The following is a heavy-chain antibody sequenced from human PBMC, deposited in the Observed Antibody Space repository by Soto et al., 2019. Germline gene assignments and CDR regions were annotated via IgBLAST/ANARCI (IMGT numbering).Heavy chain of an antibody. V-gene: IGHV3-23*01. CDR2: ISGSGDTT. J-gene: IGHJ4*02. D-gene: IGHD6-13*01. CDR1: GFTFSSYV. Sequence: LRLSCAASGFTFSSYVMSWVRQAPGKGLEWVSAISGSGDTTYYADSVKGRFTISRDNSKNTLYLQMNSLRAEDTAVYYCAKDVGSSWSLDYWGQGTLVTVSS. CDR3: AKDVGSSWSLDY.